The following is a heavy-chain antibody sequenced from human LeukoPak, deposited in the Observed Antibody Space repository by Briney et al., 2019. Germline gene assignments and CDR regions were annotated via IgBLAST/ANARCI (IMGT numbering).Heavy chain of an antibody. Sequence: QPRGSLRLSGTASGFTFGDYAMSWVRQAPGKGLEWVGFIRSKAYGGTTEYAASVKGRFTISRDDSKSIAYLQMNSLKTEDTAVYYCTRDQTPYYWGQGTLVTVSS. CDR3: TRDQTPYY. CDR1: GFTFGDYA. CDR2: IRSKAYGGTT. J-gene: IGHJ4*02. V-gene: IGHV3-49*04.